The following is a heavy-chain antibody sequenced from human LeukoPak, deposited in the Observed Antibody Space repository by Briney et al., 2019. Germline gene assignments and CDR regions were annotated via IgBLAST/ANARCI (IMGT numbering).Heavy chain of an antibody. CDR2: IRRNPSGGTP. CDR3: ARGVGYTYAWSD. Sequence: GGSLRLSCVTSGFTFTNYAISWFRQAPGKGLEWVGFIRRNPSGGTPVYAASVKGRFTISRDNSKTIVYLQMNSLDSEDTAMYYCARGVGYTYAWSDWGQGTLVTVSS. CDR1: GFTFTNYA. D-gene: IGHD1-1*01. V-gene: IGHV3-49*03. J-gene: IGHJ4*02.